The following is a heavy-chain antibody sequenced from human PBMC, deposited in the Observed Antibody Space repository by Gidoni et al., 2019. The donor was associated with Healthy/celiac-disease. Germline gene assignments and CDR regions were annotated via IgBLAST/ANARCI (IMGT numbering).Heavy chain of an antibody. J-gene: IGHJ6*03. CDR3: ARDDRRSGMDV. V-gene: IGHV4-34*01. CDR1: GGSFSGYY. CDR2: INHSGST. D-gene: IGHD3-10*01. Sequence: QVQLQQWGAGLWKPSETLSLTCAVYGGSFSGYYWSWIRQPPGKGLEWIGEINHSGSTNYNPSLKSRVTISVDTSKNQFSLKLSSVTAADTAVYYCARDDRRSGMDVWGKGTTVTVSS.